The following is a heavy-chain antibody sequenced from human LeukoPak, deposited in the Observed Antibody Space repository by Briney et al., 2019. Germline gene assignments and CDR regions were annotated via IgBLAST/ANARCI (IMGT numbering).Heavy chain of an antibody. CDR3: AKVITMTKRGYDAFDI. Sequence: GGSLRLSCAASGFTFSSYWMHWVRQALGKGLVWVSRINSDGSSTSYADSVKGRFTISRDNAKNTLYLQMNSLRAEDTAVYYCAKVITMTKRGYDAFDIWGQGTMVTVSS. D-gene: IGHD3-22*01. V-gene: IGHV3-74*01. J-gene: IGHJ3*02. CDR1: GFTFSSYW. CDR2: INSDGSST.